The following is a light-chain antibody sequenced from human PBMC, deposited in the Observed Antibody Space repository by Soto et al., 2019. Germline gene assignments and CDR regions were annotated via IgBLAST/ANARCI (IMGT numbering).Light chain of an antibody. CDR1: QSISSY. CDR3: QQYNNWPPIT. CDR2: DAS. Sequence: EIVMTQSPATLSVSPGERATLSCRASQSISSYLAWYQQKPGQAPRLLIYDASSRATGIPARFSGSGSRTQFTLTISSLQSEDFAVYYCQQYNNWPPITYGQGTRLEIK. J-gene: IGKJ5*01. V-gene: IGKV3D-15*01.